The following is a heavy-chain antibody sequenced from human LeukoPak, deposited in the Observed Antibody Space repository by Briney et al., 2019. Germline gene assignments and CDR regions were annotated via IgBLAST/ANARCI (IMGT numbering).Heavy chain of an antibody. CDR2: ISGSGGST. Sequence: GGSLRLSCAASGFTFSSYAMSWVRQAPGKGLEWVSAISGSGGSTYYADSVKGRFTISRDNSKNTLYLQMNSLRAGDTAVYYCARAGSPRYYYYYGMDVWGQGTTVTVSS. CDR3: ARAGSPRYYYYYGMDV. CDR1: GFTFSSYA. V-gene: IGHV3-23*01. J-gene: IGHJ6*02. D-gene: IGHD3-10*01.